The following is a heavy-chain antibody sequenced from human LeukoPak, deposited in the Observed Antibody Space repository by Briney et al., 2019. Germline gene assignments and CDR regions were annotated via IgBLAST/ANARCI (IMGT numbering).Heavy chain of an antibody. D-gene: IGHD3-16*02. V-gene: IGHV4-59*12. Sequence: SETLSLTCTVSGGSISSYYWSWIRQPPGKGLEWIGYIYYSGTTNYNPSLKSRVTMSVDTSKNQFSLKLSSVTAADTAVYYCARARKVIAWGYYYFDYWGQGTLVTVSS. CDR3: ARARKVIAWGYYYFDY. CDR2: IYYSGTT. CDR1: GGSISSYY. J-gene: IGHJ4*02.